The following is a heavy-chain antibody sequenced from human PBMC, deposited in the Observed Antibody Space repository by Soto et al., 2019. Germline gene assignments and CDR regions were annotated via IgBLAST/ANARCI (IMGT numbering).Heavy chain of an antibody. J-gene: IGHJ4*02. CDR3: AKRIGSCSGASCFQFDS. CDR2: ISAGGDIT. V-gene: IGHV3-23*01. D-gene: IGHD2-15*01. CDR1: GFTFSNYA. Sequence: GGSVRLSCEPSGFTFSNYAMNWVRQALGQGLEWVSTISAGGDITYFADSVKGRFSISRDNSKNTLYLQMNSLRDDDTAIYYCAKRIGSCSGASCFQFDSWGQGT.